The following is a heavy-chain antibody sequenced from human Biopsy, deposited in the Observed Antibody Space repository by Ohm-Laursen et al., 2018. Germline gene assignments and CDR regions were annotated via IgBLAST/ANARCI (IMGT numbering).Heavy chain of an antibody. CDR1: GGSIGGSGDY. V-gene: IGHV4-61*08. Sequence: GTLSLTCTVSGGSIGGSGDYWSWIRPPPGKGLEWIGYISDTGTTNYNPSLRGRVAMSVDTSKNQFSLQLTSVTPADTAMFFCARLFRLDDYWNDDPPDGFDVWGQGTMVTVSS. D-gene: IGHD3-3*01. J-gene: IGHJ3*01. CDR2: ISDTGTT. CDR3: ARLFRLDDYWNDDPPDGFDV.